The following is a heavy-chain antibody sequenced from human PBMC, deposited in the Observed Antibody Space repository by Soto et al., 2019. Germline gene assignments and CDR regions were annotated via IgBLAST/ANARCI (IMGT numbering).Heavy chain of an antibody. CDR3: AKGYYSQFYYYYGMDV. CDR1: GFTFSSYG. V-gene: IGHV3-30*18. D-gene: IGHD2-15*01. CDR2: ISYDGSNK. J-gene: IGHJ6*02. Sequence: GGSLRLSCAASGFTFSSYGMHWVRQAPGKGLEWVAVISYDGSNKYYADSVKGRFTISRDNSKNTLYLQMNSLRAEDTAVYYCAKGYYSQFYYYYGMDVWGQGTTVTVS.